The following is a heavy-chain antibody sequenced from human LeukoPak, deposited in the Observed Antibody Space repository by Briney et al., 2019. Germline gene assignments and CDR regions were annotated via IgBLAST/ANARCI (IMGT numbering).Heavy chain of an antibody. CDR1: GFTFSNYA. J-gene: IGHJ4*02. CDR2: ILYDGDTK. D-gene: IGHD6-13*01. V-gene: IGHV3-30*18. Sequence: GGSLRLSCAASGFTFSNYAMHWVRQAPGKGLEWVAVILYDGDTKYYPDSVKGRFTISRDNSKNTLYLQMNSLRAEDTAVYYCAKSAAAAAGTLAYWGQGTLVTVSS. CDR3: AKSAAAAAGTLAY.